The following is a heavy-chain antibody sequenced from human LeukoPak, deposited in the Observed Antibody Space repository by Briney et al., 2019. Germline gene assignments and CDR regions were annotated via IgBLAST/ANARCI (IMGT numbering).Heavy chain of an antibody. Sequence: ASVKVSCKASGYTFTSYGISWVRQAPGQGLEWMGWISAYNGNTDYAQKLQGRVTMTTDTSTSTAYMELRSLRSDDTAVYYCARDNSVRDEAWWFNPWGQGTLVTVSS. D-gene: IGHD5-24*01. CDR3: ARDNSVRDEAWWFNP. CDR2: ISAYNGNT. J-gene: IGHJ5*02. V-gene: IGHV1-18*01. CDR1: GYTFTSYG.